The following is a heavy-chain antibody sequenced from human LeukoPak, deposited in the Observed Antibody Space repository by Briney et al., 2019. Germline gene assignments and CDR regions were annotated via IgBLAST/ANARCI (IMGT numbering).Heavy chain of an antibody. V-gene: IGHV3-30-3*01. CDR3: AARDGREVTKRRFGMDV. CDR2: TSNDGSNT. CDR1: GFSFSSHV. J-gene: IGHJ6*02. D-gene: IGHD4-17*01. Sequence: GRSLRLSCAAAGFSFSSHVMHWVRQAPGKGLEWVGVTSNDGSNTYYADSVKGRFTISRDNSKNTLYLQMNSLRAEDTAVYYCAARDGREVTKRRFGMDVWGQGTTVTVSS.